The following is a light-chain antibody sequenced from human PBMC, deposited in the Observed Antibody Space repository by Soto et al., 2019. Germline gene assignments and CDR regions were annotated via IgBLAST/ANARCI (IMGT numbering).Light chain of an antibody. CDR1: QGISSW. J-gene: IGKJ1*01. V-gene: IGKV1-12*01. CDR2: AAS. Sequence: DIQMTQSPSSVSASIGDRVTITCRASQGISSWLAWYQQKPGESPKLLIYAASSLQSGVPSRFSGSGSERDITLTISSLQPEDFATYYCQQANNYPPTFGQGTKVEI. CDR3: QQANNYPPT.